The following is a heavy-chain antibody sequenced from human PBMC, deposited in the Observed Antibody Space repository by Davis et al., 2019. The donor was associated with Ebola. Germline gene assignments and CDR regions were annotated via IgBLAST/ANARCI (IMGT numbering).Heavy chain of an antibody. V-gene: IGHV1-2*06. CDR3: ARDEITMIVVVTAIGMDV. J-gene: IGHJ6*02. CDR2: INPNSGGT. CDR1: GYTFTSYG. D-gene: IGHD3-22*01. Sequence: ASVKVSCKASGYTFTSYGISWVRQAPGQGLEWMGRINPNSGGTNYAQKFQGRVTMTRDTSISTAYMELSRLRSDDTAVYYCARDEITMIVVVTAIGMDVWGQGTTVTVSS.